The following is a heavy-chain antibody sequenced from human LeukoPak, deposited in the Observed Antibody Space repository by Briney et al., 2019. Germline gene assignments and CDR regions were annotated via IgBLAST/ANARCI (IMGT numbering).Heavy chain of an antibody. CDR3: AKETLRSWIRDCSGGSCYSGDY. V-gene: IGHV3-23*01. D-gene: IGHD2-15*01. Sequence: GGSLRLSCAASGFTFSSYAMSWVRQAPGKGLEWVSAISGSGGSTYYADSVKGRFTISRDNSKNTLYLQMNSLRAEDTAVYYCAKETLRSWIRDCSGGSCYSGDYWGQGTLVTVSS. CDR1: GFTFSSYA. J-gene: IGHJ4*02. CDR2: ISGSGGST.